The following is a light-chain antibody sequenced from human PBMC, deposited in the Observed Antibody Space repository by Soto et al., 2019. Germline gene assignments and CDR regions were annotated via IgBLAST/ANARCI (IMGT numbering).Light chain of an antibody. Sequence: DIQLTQSPAILSASVGARVTITCRASQSILSLLAWYQQKPGKAPKLLIYDAYSLESGVPSRFSGRRSGTEFTLTIAGLQPEDFATHYCQQYESDSPLTFGGVTKVDIK. V-gene: IGKV1-5*01. CDR3: QQYESDSPLT. CDR1: QSILSL. J-gene: IGKJ4*01. CDR2: DAY.